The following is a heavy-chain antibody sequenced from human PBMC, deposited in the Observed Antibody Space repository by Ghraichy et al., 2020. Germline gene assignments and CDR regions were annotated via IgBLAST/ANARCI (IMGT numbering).Heavy chain of an antibody. CDR2: IKQDGSEK. CDR1: GFTFSSYW. Sequence: GESLNISCAASGFTFSSYWMSWVRQAPGKGLEWVTNIKQDGSEKYYVDSVKGRFTISRDNAKNSLYLQMNSLRAEDTAVYYCARDNGDYGYYYYSYGMDVWGQGTTVTVSS. J-gene: IGHJ6*02. D-gene: IGHD4-17*01. V-gene: IGHV3-7*01. CDR3: ARDNGDYGYYYYSYGMDV.